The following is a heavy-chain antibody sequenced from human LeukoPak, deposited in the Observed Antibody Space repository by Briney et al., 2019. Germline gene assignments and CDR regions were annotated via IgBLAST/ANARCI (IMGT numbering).Heavy chain of an antibody. CDR3: ARGSMVRGVTNYYYYGMDV. CDR2: INHSGST. D-gene: IGHD3-10*01. Sequence: IPSETLSLTCAVYGGSFSGYYWSWIRQPPGKGLEWIGEINHSGSTNYNPSLKSRVTISVDTSKNQFSLKLSSVTAADTAVYYCARGSMVRGVTNYYYYGMDVWGQGTTVTVSS. J-gene: IGHJ6*02. V-gene: IGHV4-34*01. CDR1: GGSFSGYY.